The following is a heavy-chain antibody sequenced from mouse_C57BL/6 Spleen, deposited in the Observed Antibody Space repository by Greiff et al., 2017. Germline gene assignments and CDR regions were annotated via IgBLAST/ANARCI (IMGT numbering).Heavy chain of an antibody. J-gene: IGHJ4*01. CDR3: ARDSMGMDY. V-gene: IGHV1-19*01. CDR1: GYTFTDYY. D-gene: IGHD4-1*01. CDR2: INPYNGGT. Sequence: EVQLQQSGPVLVKPGASVKMSCKASGYTFTDYYMNWVKQSHGKSLEWIGVINPYNGGTSYNQKFKGKATLTVDKSSSTAYMELNSLTSEDSAVYYCARDSMGMDYWGQGTSVTVSS.